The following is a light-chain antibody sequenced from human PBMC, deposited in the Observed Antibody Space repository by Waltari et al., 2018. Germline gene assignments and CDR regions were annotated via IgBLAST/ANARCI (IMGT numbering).Light chain of an antibody. CDR1: QSVLYHSNTQNY. V-gene: IGKV4-1*01. CDR3: QQYYSART. J-gene: IGKJ1*01. Sequence: DIVMTQSPDSLPVPLGARATINCKPGQSVLYHSNTQNYLAWYQQKPRQPPRLLISWSSTRECGVPGRCSGSGCGTDFTLTISSLQAEDLAVYYFQQYYSARTFGQGTKVEIK. CDR2: WSS.